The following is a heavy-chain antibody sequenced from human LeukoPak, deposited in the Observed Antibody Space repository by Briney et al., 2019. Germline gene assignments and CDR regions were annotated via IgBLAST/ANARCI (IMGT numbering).Heavy chain of an antibody. J-gene: IGHJ4*02. CDR1: GYTFTGYY. D-gene: IGHD2-15*01. CDR2: INPNSGGT. CDR3: ARAGLGYCSGGSCLPLDY. V-gene: IGHV1-2*02. Sequence: GASVKVSCKASGYTFTGYYMHWVRQAPGQGLEWMGWINPNSGGTNYAQKFQGRVTMTRDTSISTAYMEPSRLRSDDTAVYYCARAGLGYCSGGSCLPLDYWGQGTLVTVPS.